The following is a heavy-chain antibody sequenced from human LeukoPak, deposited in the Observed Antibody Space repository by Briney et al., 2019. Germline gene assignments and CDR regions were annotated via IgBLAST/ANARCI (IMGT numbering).Heavy chain of an antibody. Sequence: GRSLRLSCAAPGFTFSSYAMHWVRQAPGKGLEWVAVISYDGSNKYYADSVKGRFTISRDNSKNTLYLQMISLRAEDTAVYYCARDAGIGYYYYGMDVWGQGTTVTVSS. D-gene: IGHD6-13*01. V-gene: IGHV3-30*04. CDR1: GFTFSSYA. CDR3: ARDAGIGYYYYGMDV. CDR2: ISYDGSNK. J-gene: IGHJ6*02.